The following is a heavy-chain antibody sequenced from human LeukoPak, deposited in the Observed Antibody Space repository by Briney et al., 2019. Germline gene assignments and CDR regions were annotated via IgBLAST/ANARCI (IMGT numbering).Heavy chain of an antibody. CDR3: ATLLWFGELFGWFDP. J-gene: IGHJ5*02. Sequence: GASVKVSCKVSGYTLTELSMHRVRQAPGKGLEWVGGFDPEDGETIYAQKFQGRVTMTEDTSTDTAYMELSSLRSEDTAVYYCATLLWFGELFGWFDPWGQGTLVTVSS. V-gene: IGHV1-24*01. CDR1: GYTLTELS. D-gene: IGHD3-10*01. CDR2: FDPEDGET.